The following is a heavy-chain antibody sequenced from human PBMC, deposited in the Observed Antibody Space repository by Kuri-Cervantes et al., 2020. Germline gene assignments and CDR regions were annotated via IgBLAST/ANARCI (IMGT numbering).Heavy chain of an antibody. Sequence: SETLSLTCAVYGGSFSGYYWNWIRQPPGKGLEWIGEINHSGSTNYNPSLKSRVTISVDTSKNQFSLKLSSVTAADTAVYFCATLGYNNRDFEYWGQGTLVTVSS. D-gene: IGHD6-13*01. J-gene: IGHJ4*02. CDR2: INHSGST. V-gene: IGHV4-34*01. CDR1: GGSFSGYY. CDR3: ATLGYNNRDFEY.